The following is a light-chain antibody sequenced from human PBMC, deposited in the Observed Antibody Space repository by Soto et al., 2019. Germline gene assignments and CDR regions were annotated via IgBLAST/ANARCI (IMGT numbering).Light chain of an antibody. CDR2: KAS. J-gene: IGKJ1*01. CDR3: QHYNSYSEA. Sequence: DIQMTQSPSTLSGSVGDRVTITCRASQTISSWLAWYQQKPGKAPKLLIYKASTLKSGVPSRFSGSGSGTEFTLTIGSLQPDDFATYECQHYNSYSEAFGQGTKVDI. CDR1: QTISSW. V-gene: IGKV1-5*03.